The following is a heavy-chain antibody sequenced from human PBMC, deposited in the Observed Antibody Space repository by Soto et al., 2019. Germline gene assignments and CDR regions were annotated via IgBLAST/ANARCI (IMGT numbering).Heavy chain of an antibody. J-gene: IGHJ4*02. CDR2: IIPIFGTA. CDR1: GGTFSSYA. CDR3: AREGAQATTSAY. D-gene: IGHD5-12*01. Sequence: SVKVSCKASGGTFSSYAISWVRQAPGQGLEWMGGIIPIFGTANYAQKFQGRVTITADESTSTAYMELSSLRSEDTAVYYCAREGAQATTSAYWGQGTLVTVSS. V-gene: IGHV1-69*13.